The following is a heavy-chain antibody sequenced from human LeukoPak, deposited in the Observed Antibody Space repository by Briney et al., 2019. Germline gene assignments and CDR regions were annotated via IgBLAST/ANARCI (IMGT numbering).Heavy chain of an antibody. V-gene: IGHV1-69*13. CDR3: ARIGDYGGKDGAY. J-gene: IGHJ4*02. Sequence: SVKVSCKTSGGTFSSYAISWVRQAPGQGLEWMGGIIPIFGTAHYAQKFQGRVTITADESTSTAYMELSSLRSEGTAVYYCARIGDYGGKDGAYWGQGTLVTVSS. CDR1: GGTFSSYA. D-gene: IGHD4-23*01. CDR2: IIPIFGTA.